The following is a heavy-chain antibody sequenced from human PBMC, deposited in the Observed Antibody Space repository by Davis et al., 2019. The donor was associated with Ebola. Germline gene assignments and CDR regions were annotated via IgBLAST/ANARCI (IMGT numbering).Heavy chain of an antibody. D-gene: IGHD2/OR15-2a*01. J-gene: IGHJ5*02. Sequence: GESLKISCAGSGFTFSGHWMHWVRQTPEKGLVWVSRINDDGSAIAYADSVKGRFTISRDNAKNTLYLQMNSLTVDDTAVYYCARDQRTYFAWFDRWGQGTLVTVSS. V-gene: IGHV3-74*01. CDR3: ARDQRTYFAWFDR. CDR1: GFTFSGHW. CDR2: INDDGSAI.